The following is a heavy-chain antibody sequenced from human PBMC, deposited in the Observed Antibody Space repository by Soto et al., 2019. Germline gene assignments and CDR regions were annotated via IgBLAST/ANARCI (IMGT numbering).Heavy chain of an antibody. Sequence: QVQVVESGGGVVQPGRSLRLSCAAAEFTLSLYAMHWVRQAPGKGLEWVAITFSDGTHERYADSVKGRFTVARDNAKKMVCLQMNSLKEEDTAIYYCVKEGGGARGGFDVWGQGTMVTVSS. J-gene: IGHJ3*01. CDR2: TFSDGTHE. CDR1: EFTLSLYA. V-gene: IGHV3-30*18. CDR3: VKEGGGARGGFDV. D-gene: IGHD3-16*01.